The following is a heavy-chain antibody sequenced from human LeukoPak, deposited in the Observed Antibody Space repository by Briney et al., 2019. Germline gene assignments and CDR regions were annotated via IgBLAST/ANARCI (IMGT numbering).Heavy chain of an antibody. D-gene: IGHD2-21*02. CDR2: VNPNSGGT. CDR1: GYTFTGYY. CDR3: ARTYCGGDCYYAGYWFDP. Sequence: ASVKVSCKASGYTFTGYYLHWVRQAPGQGLEWMGCVNPNSGGTNYAQKLQGRVTMTTDTSTSTAYMELRSLRSDDTAVYYCARTYCGGDCYYAGYWFDPWGQGTLVTVSS. V-gene: IGHV1-2*02. J-gene: IGHJ5*02.